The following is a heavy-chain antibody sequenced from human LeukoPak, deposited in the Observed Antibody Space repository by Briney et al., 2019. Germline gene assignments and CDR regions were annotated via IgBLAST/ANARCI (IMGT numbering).Heavy chain of an antibody. CDR1: GYTFTSYG. Sequence: GASVKVSCKASGYTFTSYGISWVRQAPGQGLEWMAWISAYNGNTNYAQKLQGRVTMTTDTSTSTAYMELRSLRSDDTAVYYCARDLVWFGELLSSGAYFDYWGQGTLVTVSS. V-gene: IGHV1-18*01. J-gene: IGHJ4*02. CDR2: ISAYNGNT. CDR3: ARDLVWFGELLSSGAYFDY. D-gene: IGHD3-10*01.